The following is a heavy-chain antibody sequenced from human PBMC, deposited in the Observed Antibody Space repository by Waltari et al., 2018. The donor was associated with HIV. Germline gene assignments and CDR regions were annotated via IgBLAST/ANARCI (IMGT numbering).Heavy chain of an antibody. CDR3: VREGRCYCFDY. D-gene: IGHD2-15*01. CDR1: GFNFSSYW. V-gene: IGHV3-7*01. Sequence: EVQLEESGGGLVQPGGSLRLSCAVSGFNFSSYWMSWVRQVPGRGREWVANIKYDVSEVFYADSVKGRFTISIDNEKKVIYLQMNSLRGEDTALYQCVREGRCYCFDYWGQGTLVSVSS. J-gene: IGHJ4*02. CDR2: IKYDVSEV.